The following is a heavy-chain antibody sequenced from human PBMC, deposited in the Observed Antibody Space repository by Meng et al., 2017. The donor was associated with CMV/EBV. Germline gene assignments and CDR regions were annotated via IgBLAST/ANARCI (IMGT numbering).Heavy chain of an antibody. CDR3: ARVGSSDFWSGYYPTETTYYYYYGMDV. CDR1: GFTFSSYA. J-gene: IGHJ6*02. D-gene: IGHD3-3*01. CDR2: ISYDGSNK. Sequence: GGSLRLSCAASGFTFSSYAMHWVRQAPGKGLEWVAVISYDGSNKYYADSVKGRFTISRDNAKNTLYLQMNSLRAEDTAVYYCARVGSSDFWSGYYPTETTYYYYYGMDVWGQGTTVTVSS. V-gene: IGHV3-30-3*01.